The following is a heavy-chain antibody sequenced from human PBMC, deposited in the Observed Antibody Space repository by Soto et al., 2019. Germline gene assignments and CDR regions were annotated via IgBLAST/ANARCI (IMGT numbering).Heavy chain of an antibody. CDR2: IDWDDDK. D-gene: IGHD3-22*01. CDR1: GFSLSTSGMC. Sequence: SGPTLVNPTQTLTLTCTFSGFSLSTSGMCVSWIRQPPGKALEWLARIDWDDDKYYSTSLKTRLTISKDTSKNQVVLTMTNMDPVDTATYYCARYYYDSSGYLIGFDYWGQGTLVTVSS. CDR3: ARYYYDSSGYLIGFDY. J-gene: IGHJ4*02. V-gene: IGHV2-70*11.